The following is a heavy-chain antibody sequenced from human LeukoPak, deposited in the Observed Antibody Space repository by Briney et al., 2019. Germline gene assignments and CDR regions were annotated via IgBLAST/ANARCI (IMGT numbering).Heavy chain of an antibody. D-gene: IGHD3-16*02. J-gene: IGHJ4*02. V-gene: IGHV3-15*01. CDR3: TTGGYYDYVWGSYRYLDY. Sequence: GGSLRLSCAASGFTFSNAWMSWVRQAPGKGLEWVGRIKSKTDSGTTDYAAPVKGRFTISRDDSKNTLYVQMNSLKTEDTAVYYCTTGGYYDYVWGSYRYLDYWGQGTLVTVSS. CDR1: GFTFSNAW. CDR2: IKSKTDSGTT.